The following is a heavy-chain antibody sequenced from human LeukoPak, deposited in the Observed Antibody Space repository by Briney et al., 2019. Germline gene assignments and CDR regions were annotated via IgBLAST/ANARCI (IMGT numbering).Heavy chain of an antibody. CDR3: AKDPQYSGSYFDY. V-gene: IGHV3-30*02. CDR2: IRYDGSNK. CDR1: GFTLSDYV. Sequence: PGGSLRLSCSASGFTLSDYVMHWVRQAPGKGLEWVAFIRYDGSNKYYADSVKGRFTISRDNSKNTLYLQMNSLRAEDTAVYYCAKDPQYSGSYFDYWGQGTLVTVSS. D-gene: IGHD1-26*01. J-gene: IGHJ4*02.